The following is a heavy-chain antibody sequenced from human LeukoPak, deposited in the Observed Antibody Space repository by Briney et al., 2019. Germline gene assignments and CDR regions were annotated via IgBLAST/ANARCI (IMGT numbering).Heavy chain of an antibody. J-gene: IGHJ4*02. CDR3: ARGGSYSSSSHFDY. D-gene: IGHD6-6*01. Sequence: PSETLSLTCAVDGGSFSGYYWSWIRQPPGKGLEWIGEINHSGSTNYNPTLKSRVTISVDTSKNQFSLKPSSVTAADTAVYYCARGGSYSSSSHFDYWGQGTLVTVSS. CDR2: INHSGST. CDR1: GGSFSGYY. V-gene: IGHV4-34*01.